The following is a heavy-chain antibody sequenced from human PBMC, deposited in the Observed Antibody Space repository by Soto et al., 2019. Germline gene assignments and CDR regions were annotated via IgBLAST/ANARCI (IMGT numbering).Heavy chain of an antibody. CDR3: ARDPYLGDHQY. CDR1: GYTFTTYG. V-gene: IGHV1-18*01. J-gene: IGHJ4*02. D-gene: IGHD3-16*01. CDR2: ISAYSGKT. Sequence: ASVKVSCKTSGYTFTTYGISWVRQAPGQGLEWVGWISAYSGKTHYAQKFQGKVTMTTDTSTNTAYLELRSLRSDDSAVYYCARDPYLGDHQYWGQGTLVTVSS.